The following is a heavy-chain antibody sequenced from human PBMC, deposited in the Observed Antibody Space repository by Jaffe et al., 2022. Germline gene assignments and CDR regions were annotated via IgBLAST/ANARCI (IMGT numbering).Heavy chain of an antibody. CDR3: ARYHGDYYNWFDP. D-gene: IGHD4-17*01. V-gene: IGHV3-7*05. Sequence: EVQLVESGGGLVQPGGSLRLSCAASGFTFSRYWMSWVRQAPGKGLEWVAKIKQDGSEKYYVDSVKGRFTISRDNAKNSLYLQMNSLRAEDTAVYYCARYHGDYYNWFDPWGQGTLVTVSS. CDR2: IKQDGSEK. CDR1: GFTFSRYW. J-gene: IGHJ5*02.